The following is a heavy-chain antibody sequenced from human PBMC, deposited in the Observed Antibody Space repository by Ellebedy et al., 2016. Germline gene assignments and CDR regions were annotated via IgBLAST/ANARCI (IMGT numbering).Heavy chain of an antibody. V-gene: IGHV1-8*02. D-gene: IGHD2-21*01. Sequence: ASVKVSXKASGYTFTGYYMHWVRQAPGQGLEWMGWMNPNSGNTGYAQKFQGRVTMTRNTSISTAYMELSSLRSEDTAVYYCARGQIGRYWAYCGGDCYLVYWGQGTLVTVSS. CDR2: MNPNSGNT. CDR1: GYTFTGYY. J-gene: IGHJ4*02. CDR3: ARGQIGRYWAYCGGDCYLVY.